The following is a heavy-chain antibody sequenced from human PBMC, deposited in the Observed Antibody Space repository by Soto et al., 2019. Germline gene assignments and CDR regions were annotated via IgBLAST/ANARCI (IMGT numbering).Heavy chain of an antibody. Sequence: PSETLSLTCTVSGGSISSYYWSWIRQPAGKGLEWIGRIYTSGSTNYNPSLKSRVTISEDTSKSQFSLKVNSMTAADTAVYYCARYRREAVAGYTLDNWGQGMLVTVSS. CDR3: ARYRREAVAGYTLDN. J-gene: IGHJ4*02. D-gene: IGHD6-13*01. CDR1: GGSISSYY. CDR2: IYTSGST. V-gene: IGHV4-4*07.